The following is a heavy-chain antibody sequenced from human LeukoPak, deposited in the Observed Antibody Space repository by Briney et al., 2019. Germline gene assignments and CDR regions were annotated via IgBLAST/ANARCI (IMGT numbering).Heavy chain of an antibody. J-gene: IGHJ6*03. CDR1: GGSISSGSYY. D-gene: IGHD3-9*01. CDR2: IYTSGST. Sequence: PSQTLSLTCTVSGGSISSGSYYWSWIRQPPGKGPEWIGRIYTSGSTNYDPSLKSRVTISVDTSKNQFSLKLSSVTAADTAVYYCASSANYDILTGYYMGSYYYYYMDVWGKGTTVTISS. V-gene: IGHV4-61*02. CDR3: ASSANYDILTGYYMGSYYYYYMDV.